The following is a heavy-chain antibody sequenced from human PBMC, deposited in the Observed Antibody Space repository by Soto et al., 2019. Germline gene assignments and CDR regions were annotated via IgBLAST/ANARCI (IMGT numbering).Heavy chain of an antibody. Sequence: QVQLEQSGAEVKKPGSPVKISCKASGGTLSDHGVSWLRQAPGQGLEWVGGTIPVFNTANYALKFQGRVTIAADKSTNIAYMELGSLRSDDTAFYYCARGVYGSGNYYTGPSAFDIWGQGTLVIVSS. CDR1: GGTLSDHG. CDR3: ARGVYGSGNYYTGPSAFDI. V-gene: IGHV1-69*06. J-gene: IGHJ3*02. D-gene: IGHD3-10*01. CDR2: TIPVFNTA.